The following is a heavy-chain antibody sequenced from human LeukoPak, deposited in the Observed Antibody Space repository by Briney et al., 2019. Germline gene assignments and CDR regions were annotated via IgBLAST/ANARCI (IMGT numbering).Heavy chain of an antibody. CDR1: GNTFTNYW. CDR2: IYPGDSDT. V-gene: IGHV5-51*01. D-gene: IGHD3-10*01. CDR3: ARLNLWFGELSPYYYYYYMDV. Sequence: GESLKISCKGSGNTFTNYWIGWVRQMPGKGLEWMGIIYPGDSDTRYSPSFQGQVTISADKSISTAYLQWSSLKASDTAMYYCARLNLWFGELSPYYYYYYMDVWGKGTTVTISS. J-gene: IGHJ6*03.